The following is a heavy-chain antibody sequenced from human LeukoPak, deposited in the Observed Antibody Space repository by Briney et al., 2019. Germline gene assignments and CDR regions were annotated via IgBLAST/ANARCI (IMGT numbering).Heavy chain of an antibody. D-gene: IGHD6-13*01. Sequence: ASVTVSCKVSGYTLTELSMHWVRQAPGQGLEWMGIINPSGGSTSYAQKFQGRVTMTRDTSTSTVYMELSSLRSEDTAVYYCARVGIAAAGVFDYWGQGTLVTVSS. J-gene: IGHJ4*02. CDR3: ARVGIAAAGVFDY. CDR1: GYTLTELS. CDR2: INPSGGST. V-gene: IGHV1-46*01.